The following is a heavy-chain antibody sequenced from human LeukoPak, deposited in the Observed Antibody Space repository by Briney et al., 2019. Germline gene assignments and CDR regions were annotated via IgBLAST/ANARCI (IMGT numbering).Heavy chain of an antibody. J-gene: IGHJ4*02. CDR2: IYYSGST. V-gene: IGHV4-59*01. D-gene: IGHD3-9*01. Sequence: PSETLSLTCTVSGGSISSYYWSWIRQPPGKGLEWIGYIYYSGSTNYNPSLKSRVTISVDTSKNQFSLKLSSVTAADTTVYYCARVSPSYDIFTSYYYYFDYWGQGTLVTVSS. CDR1: GGSISSYY. CDR3: ARVSPSYDIFTSYYYYFDY.